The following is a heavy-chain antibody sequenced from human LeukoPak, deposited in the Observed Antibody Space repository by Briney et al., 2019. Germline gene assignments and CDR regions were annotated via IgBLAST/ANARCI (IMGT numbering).Heavy chain of an antibody. Sequence: SETLSLTCSVSGDSISSYYWSWIRQPAGKGLEWIGRIYTSGSTNYNPSLKSRVTISVDTSKNQFSLKLSSVTAADTAVYYCARGPLMVRGVITNWFDPWGQGTLVTVSS. CDR1: GDSISSYY. J-gene: IGHJ5*02. CDR3: ARGPLMVRGVITNWFDP. CDR2: IYTSGST. V-gene: IGHV4-4*07. D-gene: IGHD3-10*01.